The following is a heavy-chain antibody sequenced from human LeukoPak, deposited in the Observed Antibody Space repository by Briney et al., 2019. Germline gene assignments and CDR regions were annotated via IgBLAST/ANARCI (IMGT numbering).Heavy chain of an antibody. D-gene: IGHD1-20*01. J-gene: IGHJ6*03. CDR1: GGSISNSRYY. V-gene: IGHV4-39*01. CDR2: IYYIGGT. CDR3: ARHSNTDTWNYYYMDV. Sequence: SETRSLTWTVAGGSISNSRYYWGWLRQPPGRGLEGFRRIYYIGGTYYSPSLKSRVTISVDPSKNQFSLKLSSVTAAHTAVFYCARHSNTDTWNYYYMDVWGKGTTVTVSS.